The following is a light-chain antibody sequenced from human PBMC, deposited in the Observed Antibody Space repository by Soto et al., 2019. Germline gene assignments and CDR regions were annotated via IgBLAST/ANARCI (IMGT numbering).Light chain of an antibody. CDR2: GAS. V-gene: IGKV3-20*01. CDR1: QSVSSR. CDR3: QQYGSLSWT. J-gene: IGKJ1*01. Sequence: PGERATLSCRASQSVSSRLAWYQQKPGQAPRLLISGASSRAIGIPDRFSGSGSGTDFTLTISRLEPEDFAVYYCQQYGSLSWTFGQGTKVDIK.